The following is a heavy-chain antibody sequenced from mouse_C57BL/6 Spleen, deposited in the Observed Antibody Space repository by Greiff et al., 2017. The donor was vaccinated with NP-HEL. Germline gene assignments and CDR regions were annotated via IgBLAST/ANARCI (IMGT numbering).Heavy chain of an antibody. CDR3: ARWDYAMDY. CDR1: GYTFTSYW. V-gene: IGHV1-69*01. CDR2: SDPSDSYT. Sequence: VQLQQPGAELVMPGASVKLSCKASGYTFTSYWMHWVKQRPGQGLEWIGESDPSDSYTNYNQKFKGKSTLTVDKSSSTAYMQLSSLTSEDSAVYYCARWDYAMDYWGQGTSVTVSS. J-gene: IGHJ4*01.